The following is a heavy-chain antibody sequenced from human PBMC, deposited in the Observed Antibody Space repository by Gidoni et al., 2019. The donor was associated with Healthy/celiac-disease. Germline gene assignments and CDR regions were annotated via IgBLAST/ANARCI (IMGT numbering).Heavy chain of an antibody. Sequence: QVQLQQWGAGLLKPSETLSLTCAVYGGSFRGYYWSWIRQPPGKGLEWIGEINHSGSTNYNPSLKSRVTISVDTSKNQFSLKLSSVTAADTAVYYCARGLSAGVGNRPFGYPHRYNWFDPWGQGTLVTVSS. V-gene: IGHV4-34*01. CDR2: INHSGST. D-gene: IGHD5-12*01. J-gene: IGHJ5*02. CDR3: ARGLSAGVGNRPFGYPHRYNWFDP. CDR1: GGSFRGYY.